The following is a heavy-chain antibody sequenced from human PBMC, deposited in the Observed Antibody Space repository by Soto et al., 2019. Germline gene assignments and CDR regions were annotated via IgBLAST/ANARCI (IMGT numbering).Heavy chain of an antibody. CDR1: GYTFTSYY. CDR2: INPSGGST. Sequence: GASVKVSCKASGYTFTSYYMHWVRQAPGQGLEWMGIINPSGGSTSYAQKFQGRVTLTRDTSTSTVYMELSSLRSEDTAVYYCARDGYCSGGSCSRGMYYFDYWGQGTLVTVSS. D-gene: IGHD2-15*01. J-gene: IGHJ4*02. CDR3: ARDGYCSGGSCSRGMYYFDY. V-gene: IGHV1-46*03.